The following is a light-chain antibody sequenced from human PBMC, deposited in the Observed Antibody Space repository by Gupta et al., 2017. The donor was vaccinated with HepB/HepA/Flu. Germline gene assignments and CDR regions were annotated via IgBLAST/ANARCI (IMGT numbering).Light chain of an antibody. CDR1: ASIIGSGYV. CDR2: DNN. V-gene: IGLV1-40*01. CDR3: QSYDRSRSGWV. J-gene: IGLJ3*02. Sequence: SVLTQPPSVSVAPGLRVIISCSGSASIIGSGYVVHWYQRRPGTSPNLLIFDNNNLPSGGPVRFSGSKSGASAALAITGLQADDEAVYFCQSYDRSRSGWVFGGGTELTVL.